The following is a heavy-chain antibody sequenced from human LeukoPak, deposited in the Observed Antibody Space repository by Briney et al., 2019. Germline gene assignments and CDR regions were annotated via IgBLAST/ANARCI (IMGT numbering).Heavy chain of an antibody. V-gene: IGHV4-39*07. J-gene: IGHJ5*02. Sequence: PSETLSLTCTVSGGSISSSRYYWGWIRQPPGKGLEWIASISYSGSSYYNPSLKSRVTISVDTSKNQVSLQLSSVTAADTAVYYCVRDEYGDYTRRFDPWGQGTLVTVSS. CDR3: VRDEYGDYTRRFDP. D-gene: IGHD4-17*01. CDR2: ISYSGSS. CDR1: GGSISSSRYY.